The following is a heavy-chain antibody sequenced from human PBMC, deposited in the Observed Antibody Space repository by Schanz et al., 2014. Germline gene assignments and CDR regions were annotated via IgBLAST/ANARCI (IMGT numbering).Heavy chain of an antibody. V-gene: IGHV3-64*04. CDR2: ISHDGYST. CDR1: GFTFSIYA. J-gene: IGHJ5*02. Sequence: VQLLESGGGLVQPGGSLRLSCLASGFTFSIYAMHWVRQAPGKGLEYVSAISHDGYSTYYADSVKGRFTISRDNSKNTLFLQMNSLRAEDTAVYYCARAGYDADNWFDPWGQGTLVTVSS. D-gene: IGHD2-2*01. CDR3: ARAGYDADNWFDP.